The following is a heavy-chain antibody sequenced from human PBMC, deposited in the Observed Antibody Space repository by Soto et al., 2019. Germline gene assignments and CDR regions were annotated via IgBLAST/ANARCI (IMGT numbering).Heavy chain of an antibody. J-gene: IGHJ5*02. D-gene: IGHD3-3*01. CDR3: ARGQRKSYYDFWSGPRGWFDA. CDR2: MNPNSGNT. CDR1: GYTFTSYD. Sequence: GSSVKVSCKASGYTFTSYDINWVRHATGQGLEWMGWMNPNSGNTGYAQKFQGRVTMTRNTSISTAYMELSSLRSEDTAVYYCARGQRKSYYDFWSGPRGWFDAWGQGTLVTVSS. V-gene: IGHV1-8*01.